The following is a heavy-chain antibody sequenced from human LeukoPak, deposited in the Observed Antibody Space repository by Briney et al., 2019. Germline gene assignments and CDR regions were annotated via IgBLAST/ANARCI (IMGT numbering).Heavy chain of an antibody. CDR1: GFTFSSYA. J-gene: IGHJ4*02. CDR2: ISGSGANT. D-gene: IGHD3-10*01. CDR3: VGYTGSYRSNY. V-gene: IGHV3-23*01. Sequence: PGGSLRLSCAASGFTFSSYAMSWVRQAPGKGLEWVSGISGSGANTYYADSVKGRFTISRDNSKNTLYLQMNSLRAEDTAIYYCVGYTGSYRSNYWGQGTLVTVSP.